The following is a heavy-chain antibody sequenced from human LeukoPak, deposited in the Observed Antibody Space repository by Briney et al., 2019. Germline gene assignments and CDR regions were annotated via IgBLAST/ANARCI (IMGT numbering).Heavy chain of an antibody. CDR3: ARLYFQLRYFDRNWFDP. J-gene: IGHJ5*02. CDR2: IYPGDSDT. V-gene: IGHV5-51*01. Sequence: GESLQISCKGSGYSFTSYWIGWVRQMPGKGLEWMGIIYPGDSDTRYSPSFQGQVTISADKSISTAYLQWSSLKASDTAMYYCARLYFQLRYFDRNWFDPWGQGTLVTVSS. D-gene: IGHD3-9*01. CDR1: GYSFTSYW.